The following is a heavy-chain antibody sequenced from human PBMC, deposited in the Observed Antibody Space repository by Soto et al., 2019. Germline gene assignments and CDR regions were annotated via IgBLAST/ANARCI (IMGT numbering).Heavy chain of an antibody. CDR2: IHPGDSDT. J-gene: IGHJ3*02. V-gene: IGHV5-51*01. D-gene: IGHD5-18*01. CDR1: VHSFSSRW. Sequence: HGESLKISCKGSVHSFSSRWIACVRQVPGKGLEWMGLIHPGDSDTRYSTSFQCQVAITADKSSSSAYLQWSRLKASDTAMYYCAKPDGVYSFGCDAYDIWGQGTMVTVS. CDR3: AKPDGVYSFGCDAYDI.